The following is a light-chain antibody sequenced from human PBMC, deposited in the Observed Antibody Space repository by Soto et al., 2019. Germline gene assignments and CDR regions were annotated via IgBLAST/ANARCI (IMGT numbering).Light chain of an antibody. CDR3: VLYMRSGISV. Sequence: QSVLTQSPSASASLGASVKFTCTLSSGHSSYAIAWHQQQPEKGPRYLMKLNSDGSHSKGDGIPDRFSGSILGNRAALTITGAQADDESDYYCVLYMRSGISVFGGGTKLTVL. CDR1: SGHSSYA. CDR2: LNSDGSH. V-gene: IGLV4-69*01. J-gene: IGLJ2*01.